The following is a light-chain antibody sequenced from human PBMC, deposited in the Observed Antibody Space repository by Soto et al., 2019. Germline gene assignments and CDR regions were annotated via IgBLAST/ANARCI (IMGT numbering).Light chain of an antibody. Sequence: EIVLTQSPATLSLSPGERATLSCRASQSVATYFAWYQHRPGQAPRLLIYDASNRATGIPARFSGSGSGTDFTLTISSLEPEDFAVYYCQQRSKSITFGQGTRLEIK. J-gene: IGKJ5*01. CDR3: QQRSKSIT. CDR1: QSVATY. V-gene: IGKV3-11*01. CDR2: DAS.